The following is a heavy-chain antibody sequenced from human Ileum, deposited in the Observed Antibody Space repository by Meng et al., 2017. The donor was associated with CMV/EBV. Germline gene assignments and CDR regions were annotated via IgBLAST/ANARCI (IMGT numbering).Heavy chain of an antibody. CDR1: GGSIRNYY. CDR2: IYTGGSP. J-gene: IGHJ4*02. V-gene: IGHV4-4*07. Sequence: QVQLQESGPGLVKHSEHLSLTCTVSGGSIRNYYWSWIRQTAGKGLEWIGRIYTGGSPNYNPSLYSRVTMSLDTSKNQFSLKLNSVTAADTAVYYCARLNYYDSREFDYWGQGTLVTVSS. CDR3: ARLNYYDSREFDY. D-gene: IGHD3-22*01.